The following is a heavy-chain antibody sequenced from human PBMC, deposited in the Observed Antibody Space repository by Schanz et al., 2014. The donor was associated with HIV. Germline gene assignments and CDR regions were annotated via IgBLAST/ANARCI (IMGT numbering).Heavy chain of an antibody. Sequence: QIQLVQSGAEMKKPGASVKVSCKASGYSFTSHGISWVRQAPGQGLEWMGWTSAYNGNTNYAQKLQGRVTMSTDTPTXTAYMELXXXXXXXXAVYFCARDAIAVAGPCDFWGQGTVVTVSS. J-gene: IGHJ4*02. CDR1: GYSFTSHG. CDR2: TSAYNGNT. D-gene: IGHD6-19*01. V-gene: IGHV1-18*01. CDR3: ARDAIAVAGPCDF.